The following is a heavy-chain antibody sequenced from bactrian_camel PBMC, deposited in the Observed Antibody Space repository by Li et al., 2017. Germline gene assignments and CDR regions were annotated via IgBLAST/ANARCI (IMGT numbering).Heavy chain of an antibody. CDR2: IDGGGST. Sequence: HVQLVESGGGSVQAGESRRLSCVTSGYTSTTSCVAWVRQAPGKQREGVVSIDGGGSTRYSDSVKGRFTISKDDSKNTLYLQMNNLQPEDTAMYHCAAGAPYGGNWYRLGAYHFWSQGTQVTVS. V-gene: IGHV3S1*01. CDR1: GYTSTTSC. D-gene: IGHD6*01. CDR3: AAGAPYGGNWYRLGAYHF. J-gene: IGHJ4*01.